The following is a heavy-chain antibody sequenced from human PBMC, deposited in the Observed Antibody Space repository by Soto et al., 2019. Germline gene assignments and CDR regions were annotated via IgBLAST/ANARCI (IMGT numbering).Heavy chain of an antibody. D-gene: IGHD2-15*01. Sequence: PSQTLPLTCSVSGYSVSSSDYYWAWISQPPGKGLEWIWSMSYTGLTYYSPSLKSRVTLSVDTSKNQFSVRLNSVTAADTAVYYFATLSLLLSGPYGIYVWGQGSPVHVSS. J-gene: IGHJ6*02. CDR3: ATLSLLLSGPYGIYV. V-gene: IGHV4-39*01. CDR2: MSYTGLT. CDR1: GYSVSSSDYY.